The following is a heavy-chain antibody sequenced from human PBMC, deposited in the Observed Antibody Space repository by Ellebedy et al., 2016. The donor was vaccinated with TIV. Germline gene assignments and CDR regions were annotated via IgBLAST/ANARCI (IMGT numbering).Heavy chain of an antibody. CDR1: GFTFSDYY. D-gene: IGHD6-19*01. CDR3: AKGRGGGSDSSAPRYYFDS. V-gene: IGHV3-23*01. J-gene: IGHJ4*02. Sequence: PGGSLRLSCAASGFTFSDYYMSWIRQAPGKGLEWVSGISGSAVSTAYADSVKGRFTISRDNSKNTLYLQMNSLRAEDTAVYYCAKGRGGGSDSSAPRYYFDSWGLGTLVTVSS. CDR2: ISGSAVST.